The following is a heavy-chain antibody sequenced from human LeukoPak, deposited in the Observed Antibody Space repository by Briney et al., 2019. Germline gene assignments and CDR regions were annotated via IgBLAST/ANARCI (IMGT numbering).Heavy chain of an antibody. D-gene: IGHD2-15*01. Sequence: PGESLKISCKGSGYSFTSYWIGWVRQMPGKGPEWMGIIYPGDSDTRYSPSFQGQVTISADKSISTAYLQWSSLKASDTAMYYCARTYCSGGSCYFSDYWGQGTLVTVSS. J-gene: IGHJ4*02. V-gene: IGHV5-51*01. CDR2: IYPGDSDT. CDR3: ARTYCSGGSCYFSDY. CDR1: GYSFTSYW.